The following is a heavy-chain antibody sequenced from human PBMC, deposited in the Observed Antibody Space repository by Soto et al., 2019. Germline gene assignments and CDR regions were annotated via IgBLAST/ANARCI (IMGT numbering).Heavy chain of an antibody. J-gene: IGHJ4*02. Sequence: EVQLVESGGGLIQPGGSLRLSCAASGFTVSNNYMTWVRQAPGKGLEWVSFIFSGGTTDYADSVKGRFTISRDNSKNTLYLQMNSLRAEDTAVYYCAREQGPTAYWGQGTLVTVSS. CDR2: IFSGGTT. V-gene: IGHV3-53*01. D-gene: IGHD4-17*01. CDR3: AREQGPTAY. CDR1: GFTVSNNY.